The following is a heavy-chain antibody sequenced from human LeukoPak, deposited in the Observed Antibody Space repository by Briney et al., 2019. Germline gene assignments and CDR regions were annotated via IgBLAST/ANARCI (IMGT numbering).Heavy chain of an antibody. CDR3: AREIQQLALDY. D-gene: IGHD6-13*01. CDR1: GYTFTSYG. V-gene: IGHV1-3*01. CDR2: INAGNGNT. Sequence: GASVKVSCKASGYTFTSYGISWVRQAPGQGLEWMGWINAGNGNTKYSQKFQGRVTITRDTSASTAYMELSSLRSEDTAVYYCAREIQQLALDYWGQGTLVTVSS. J-gene: IGHJ4*02.